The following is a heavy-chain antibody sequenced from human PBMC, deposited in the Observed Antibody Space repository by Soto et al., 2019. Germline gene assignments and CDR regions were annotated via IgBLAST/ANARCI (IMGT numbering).Heavy chain of an antibody. CDR1: GFTFSYYY. CDR2: ISSSGSTI. Sequence: GGSLRLSCAASGFTFSYYYMIWIRQAPGKGLEWVSYISSSGSTIYYADSVKGRFTISRDNAKNSLYLQMNSLRAEDTAVYYCASWSGYSYGMDVWGQGTTVTVSS. V-gene: IGHV3-11*01. CDR3: ASWSGYSYGMDV. J-gene: IGHJ6*02. D-gene: IGHD3-3*01.